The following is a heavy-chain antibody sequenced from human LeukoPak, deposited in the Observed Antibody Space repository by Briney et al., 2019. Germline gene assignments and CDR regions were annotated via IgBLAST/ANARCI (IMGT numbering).Heavy chain of an antibody. CDR2: IIPIFGTA. Sequence: SVKVSCKASGGTFSSYAISWVRQAPGRGLEWMGGIIPIFGTANYAQKFQGRVTITADKSTSTAYMELSSLRSEDTAVYYCARDWSVPAATYYYYGMDVWGKGTTVTVSS. D-gene: IGHD2-2*01. CDR3: ARDWSVPAATYYYYGMDV. V-gene: IGHV1-69*06. CDR1: GGTFSSYA. J-gene: IGHJ6*04.